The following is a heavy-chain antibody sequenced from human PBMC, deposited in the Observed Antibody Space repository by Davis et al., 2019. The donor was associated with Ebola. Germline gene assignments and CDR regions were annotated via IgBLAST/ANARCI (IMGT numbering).Heavy chain of an antibody. J-gene: IGHJ4*02. V-gene: IGHV1-58*01. Sequence: SVKVSCKASGFTFITASVHWVRQARGQRLEWIGWIVVGSNTTNYAQRFHERVTFTRDMSTSTVYMELRSLTSEDTAVYYCAASTDYPAYWGQGTLVTVSP. CDR3: AASTDYPAY. D-gene: IGHD5-12*01. CDR2: IVVGSNTT. CDR1: GFTFITAS.